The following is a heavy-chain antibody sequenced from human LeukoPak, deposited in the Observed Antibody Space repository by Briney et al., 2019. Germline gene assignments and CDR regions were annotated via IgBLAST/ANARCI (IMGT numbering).Heavy chain of an antibody. CDR3: AKGPRPYYDLEESPDY. D-gene: IGHD3-3*01. Sequence: PGGSLRLSCAASGFTFSSYGMHWVRQAPGKGLEWVAFIRYDGSNKYYADSVKGRFTISRDNSKNTLYLQMNSLRAEDTAVYYCAKGPRPYYDLEESPDYWGQGTLVTVSS. CDR2: IRYDGSNK. CDR1: GFTFSSYG. V-gene: IGHV3-30*02. J-gene: IGHJ4*02.